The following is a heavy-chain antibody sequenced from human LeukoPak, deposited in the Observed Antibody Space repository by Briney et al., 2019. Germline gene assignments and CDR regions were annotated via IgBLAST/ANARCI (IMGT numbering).Heavy chain of an antibody. Sequence: ASVKVSCKASGYTFTDYFLHWVRQAPGQGLEWMGWINPNNGDTNYAQTFQGRVTMTRDTSISTAYMGLSRLSSDNTAVYYCARDGEYGTGSYYRGCFDYWGQGILVTVSS. CDR3: ARDGEYGTGSYYRGCFDY. V-gene: IGHV1-2*02. CDR1: GYTFTDYF. CDR2: INPNNGDT. D-gene: IGHD3-10*01. J-gene: IGHJ4*02.